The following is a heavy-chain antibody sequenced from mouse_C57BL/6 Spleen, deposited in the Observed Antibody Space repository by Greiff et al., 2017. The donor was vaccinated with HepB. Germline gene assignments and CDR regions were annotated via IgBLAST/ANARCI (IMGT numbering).Heavy chain of an antibody. J-gene: IGHJ1*03. V-gene: IGHV7-3*01. CDR3: ARYDGYYGYFDV. D-gene: IGHD2-3*01. CDR1: GFAFTDYY. CDR2: ISNKANGYTT. Sequence: EVQRVESGGGLVQPGGSLSLSCAASGFAFTDYYMSWVRQPPGKALEWLGFISNKANGYTTEYSASVKGRFTISRDNSQSILYLQMNDLRAEDSANYYGARYDGYYGYFDVWGTGTTVTVSS.